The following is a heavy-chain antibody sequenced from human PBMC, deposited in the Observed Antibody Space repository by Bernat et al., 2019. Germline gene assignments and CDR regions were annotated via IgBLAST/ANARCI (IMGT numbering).Heavy chain of an antibody. D-gene: IGHD3-16*02. V-gene: IGHV1-69*17. Sequence: QVQLVQSGAEVKKPGSSVKVSCKASGGTFSSYAISWVRQAPGQGLEWLGGIIPIFGMANYAQKYQGRVTITADKSTSTAYMELRSLRSEDTAVYYCACYIMITCGGVIVKPEDYYYYYYMDVWGKGTTVTVSS. CDR3: ACYIMITCGGVIVKPEDYYYYYYMDV. CDR2: IIPIFGMA. J-gene: IGHJ6*03. CDR1: GGTFSSYA.